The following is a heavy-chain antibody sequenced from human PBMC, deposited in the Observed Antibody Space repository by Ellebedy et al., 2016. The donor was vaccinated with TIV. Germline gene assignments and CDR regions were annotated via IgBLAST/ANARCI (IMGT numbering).Heavy chain of an antibody. CDR1: GGSITSDY. V-gene: IGHV4-59*01. CDR3: ARAGIDGTGYYLGS. CDR2: IHHTGDT. D-gene: IGHD3/OR15-3a*01. Sequence: SETLSLXXYVSGGSITSDYWNWIRRPPGKGLEWIGYIHHTGDTNCNPSHKGRVTLSVDTSKNRFSLRMTSVTAADTAVYYCARAGIDGTGYYLGSWGPGTRLTVSS. J-gene: IGHJ4*02.